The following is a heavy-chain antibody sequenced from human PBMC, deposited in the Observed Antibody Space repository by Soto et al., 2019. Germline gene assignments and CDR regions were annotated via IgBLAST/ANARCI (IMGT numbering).Heavy chain of an antibody. CDR2: INAGNGDT. CDR3: ARSLVGARGEILYHGMDV. V-gene: IGHV1-3*01. J-gene: IGHJ6*01. D-gene: IGHD1-26*01. CDR1: AYTFTSYA. Sequence: QVQLVQSGTEVKKPGASVKVSCLASAYTFTSYAIHWVRQAPGQRLEWMGWINAGNGDTKYSQKFQARVTITRDTSASTAYMELSGLTSGDTAVYYCARSLVGARGEILYHGMDVWWQGTTVTVSS.